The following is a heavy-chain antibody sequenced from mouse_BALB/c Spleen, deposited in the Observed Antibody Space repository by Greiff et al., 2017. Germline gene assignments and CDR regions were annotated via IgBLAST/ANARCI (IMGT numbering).Heavy chain of an antibody. CDR3: ARYPSRGYAIDY. D-gene: IGHD3-3*01. J-gene: IGHJ4*01. V-gene: IGHV1-9*01. CDR2: ILPGSGST. CDR1: GYTFSSYW. Sequence: VQLQQSGAELMKPGASVKISCKATGYTFSSYWIEWVKQRPGHGLEWIGEILPGSGSTNYNEKFKGKATFTADTSSNTAYMQLSSLTSEDSAVYYCARYPSRGYAIDYWGQGTSVTVSS.